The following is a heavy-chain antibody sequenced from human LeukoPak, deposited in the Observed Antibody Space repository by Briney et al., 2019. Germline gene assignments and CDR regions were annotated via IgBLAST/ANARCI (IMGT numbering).Heavy chain of an antibody. D-gene: IGHD6-13*01. CDR2: INHSGST. V-gene: IGHV4-34*01. Sequence: SETLSLTCAVYGGSFSGYYWRWIRQPPGKGLEWIGEINHSGSTNYNPSLKSRVTISVDTSKNQFSLKLSSVTAADTAGYYCASKAAAKGYFDYWGQEPWSPSPQ. J-gene: IGHJ4*01. CDR3: ASKAAAKGYFDY. CDR1: GGSFSGYY.